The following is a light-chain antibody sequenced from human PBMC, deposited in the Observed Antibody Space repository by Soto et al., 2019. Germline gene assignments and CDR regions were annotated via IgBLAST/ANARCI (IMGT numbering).Light chain of an antibody. CDR1: QSVSSSY. Sequence: EIVLTQSPGTLSVSPGERATPSCGESQSVSSSYLAWYQQKPGKAPRIIYDASGRTTGIPDRFSGSGAGTDFTLAISRLEPEEFAVYYCHQYGTSPRTFGEGTKVDIK. V-gene: IGKV3-20*01. CDR2: DAS. J-gene: IGKJ1*01. CDR3: HQYGTSPRT.